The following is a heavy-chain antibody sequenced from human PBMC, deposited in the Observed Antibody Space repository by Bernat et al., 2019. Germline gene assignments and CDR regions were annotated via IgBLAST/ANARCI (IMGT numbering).Heavy chain of an antibody. CDR2: IKSGTTK. V-gene: IGHV3-11*01. D-gene: IGHD1-26*01. CDR1: GFTFSDYY. Sequence: QVQLVESGGGLVKPGGSLRLSCAASGFTFSDYYMSWIRQAPGKGLEWVEYIKSGTTKYYADSVKGRFTISRDNGKNSLYLQMNSLRSEDTAVYYCAREGNGRSSDYWGQGTLVTVSS. CDR3: AREGNGRSSDY. J-gene: IGHJ4*02.